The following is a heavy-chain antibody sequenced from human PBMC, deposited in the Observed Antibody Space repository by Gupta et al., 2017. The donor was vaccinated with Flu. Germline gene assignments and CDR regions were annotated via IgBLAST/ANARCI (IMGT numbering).Heavy chain of an antibody. CDR3: AKDRVRRTSGYGMDL. J-gene: IGHJ6*02. CDR1: GFTFSSYG. D-gene: IGHD2-8*01. V-gene: IGHV3-30*18. Sequence: QVQLVESGGGVVQPGKSLRLSCAASGFTFSSYGMYWVRQAPGKGLEWVAVVSHDGGQNNYADSGKGRFTISRDKAKGTLYLEMNSLRSEDTALYYCAKDRVRRTSGYGMDLWGLGTTVTVSS. CDR2: VSHDGGQN.